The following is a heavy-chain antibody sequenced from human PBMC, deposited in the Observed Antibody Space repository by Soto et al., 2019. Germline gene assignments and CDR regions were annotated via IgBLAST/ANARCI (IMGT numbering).Heavy chain of an antibody. J-gene: IGHJ5*02. Sequence: QVQLQESGPGLVKPSETLSLTCTVSGGSISSYYWSWIRQPPGKGLEWIGYIYYSGSTNYNPSLKSRVTISVDTSKNQFSLKLSSVTAADTAVYYCARVGATGGWFDPWGQGTLVTVSS. V-gene: IGHV4-59*01. D-gene: IGHD1-26*01. CDR2: IYYSGST. CDR3: ARVGATGGWFDP. CDR1: GGSISSYY.